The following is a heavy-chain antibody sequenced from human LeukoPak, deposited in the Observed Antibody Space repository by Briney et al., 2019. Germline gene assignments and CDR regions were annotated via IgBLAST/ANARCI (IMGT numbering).Heavy chain of an antibody. Sequence: GASVKVSCKASGYTFTGYYMHWVRQAPGQGLEWMGWINPNSGGTNYAQKFQGRVTMTRDTSISTAYMELSRLRSDDTAVYYCARDLRDYYGSGDLELHLDYWGQGTLVTVSS. D-gene: IGHD3-10*01. V-gene: IGHV1-2*02. CDR3: ARDLRDYYGSGDLELHLDY. J-gene: IGHJ4*02. CDR1: GYTFTGYY. CDR2: INPNSGGT.